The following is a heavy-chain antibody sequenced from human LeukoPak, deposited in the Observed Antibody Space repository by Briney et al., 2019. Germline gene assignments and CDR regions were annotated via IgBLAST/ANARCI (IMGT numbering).Heavy chain of an antibody. CDR1: GFTLSNSG. D-gene: IGHD6-19*01. J-gene: IGHJ5*02. CDR2: IAYDESSK. CDR3: AKGGSGWPNWFDP. Sequence: GGSLRLSCAASGFTLSNSGKHWVRQAPGKGLEWVAVIAYDESSKFYADSVKGRFTISRDNSQNTLYLQMNSLRADDTAVYYCAKGGSGWPNWFDPWGQGTLVTVSS. V-gene: IGHV3-30*18.